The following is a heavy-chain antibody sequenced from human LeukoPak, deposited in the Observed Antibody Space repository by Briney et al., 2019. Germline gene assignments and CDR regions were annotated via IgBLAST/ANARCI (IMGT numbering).Heavy chain of an antibody. J-gene: IGHJ3*02. CDR2: ISSTGNTI. CDR1: GFTFSDYY. CDR3: ASPVGATTVRAFDI. V-gene: IGHV3-11*01. D-gene: IGHD1-26*01. Sequence: NTGGSLRLSCAASGFTFSDYYMSWIRKAPGKGLEWVSYISSTGNTIYYADSVKGRFTISRDNAKNSLYLQMNSLRAEDTAVYYCASPVGATTVRAFDIWGQGTMVTVSS.